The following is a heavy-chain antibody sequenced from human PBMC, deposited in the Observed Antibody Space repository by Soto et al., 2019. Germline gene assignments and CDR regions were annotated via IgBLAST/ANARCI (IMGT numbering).Heavy chain of an antibody. Sequence: QVQLQESGPGLAKPSETLSLTCTVSGGSISSYYWSWIRQPAGKGLEWIGLIYTSGSFNYNPSLKSRVTMSVDTSKNQFSLKLTSVTAADTAVYYCARLVVTAQWYFDLWGRGTLVTVSS. V-gene: IGHV4-4*07. D-gene: IGHD2-21*02. CDR1: GGSISSYY. CDR3: ARLVVTAQWYFDL. J-gene: IGHJ2*01. CDR2: IYTSGSF.